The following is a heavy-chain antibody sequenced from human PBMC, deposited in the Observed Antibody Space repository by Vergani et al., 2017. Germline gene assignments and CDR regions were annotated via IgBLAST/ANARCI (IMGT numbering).Heavy chain of an antibody. CDR3: TRDSRVGDTDAFDI. J-gene: IGHJ3*02. V-gene: IGHV3-33*01. CDR1: GFTFSSYG. D-gene: IGHD1-26*01. CDR2: IWYDGSNK. Sequence: QVQLVESGGGVVQPGRSLILSCAASGFTFSSYGMHWVRQAPGKGLEWVAVIWYDGSNKYYADSVKGRFTISRDNSKNTLYLQMNSLRAEDTAVYYCTRDSRVGDTDAFDIWGQGTMVTVSS.